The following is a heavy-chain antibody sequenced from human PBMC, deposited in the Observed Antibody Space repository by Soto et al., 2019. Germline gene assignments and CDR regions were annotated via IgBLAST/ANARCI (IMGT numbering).Heavy chain of an antibody. CDR2: ISAYNGNT. CDR1: GYTFTSYG. V-gene: IGHV1-18*01. CDR3: ARLELNYYYYGMDV. Sequence: ASVKVSCNASGYTFTSYGISWVRQAPGQGLEWMGWISAYNGNTNYAQKLQGRVTMTTDTSTSTAYMELRSLRSDDTAVYYCARLELNYYYYGMDVWGQGTTVTVSS. D-gene: IGHD1-7*01. J-gene: IGHJ6*02.